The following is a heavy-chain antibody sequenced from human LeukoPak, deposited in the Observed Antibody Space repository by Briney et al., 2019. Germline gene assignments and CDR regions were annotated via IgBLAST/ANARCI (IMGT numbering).Heavy chain of an antibody. D-gene: IGHD3-22*01. CDR1: GFTVSSNY. CDR3: ARGDYYDSSRYYCDY. CDR2: IYSGGST. V-gene: IGHV3-53*01. Sequence: PGGSLRLSCAASGFTVSSNYMSWVRQAPGKGLEWVSVIYSGGSTYYADSVKGRFTISRDNSKNTLYLQMNSLRAEDTAVYYCARGDYYDSSRYYCDYWGQGTLVTVSS. J-gene: IGHJ4*02.